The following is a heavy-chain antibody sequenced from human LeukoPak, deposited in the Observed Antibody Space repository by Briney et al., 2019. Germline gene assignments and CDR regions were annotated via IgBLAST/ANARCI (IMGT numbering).Heavy chain of an antibody. CDR1: GGSFSGYY. CDR3: ARSQWL. Sequence: SETLSLTCAVYGGSFSGYYWSWIRQPPGKGLEWIGEINHSGSTNYNPSLKSRVTISVDTSKNQFSLKLSSVTAADTAVYYCARSQWLWGQGTLVTVSS. CDR2: INHSGST. V-gene: IGHV4-34*01. J-gene: IGHJ4*02. D-gene: IGHD6-19*01.